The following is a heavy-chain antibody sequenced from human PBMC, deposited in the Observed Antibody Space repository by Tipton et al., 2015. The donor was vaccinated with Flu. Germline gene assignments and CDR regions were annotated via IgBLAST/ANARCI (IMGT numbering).Heavy chain of an antibody. CDR3: ARQHIVFKCGALDI. CDR1: GGSFSGYY. Sequence: LRLSCAVFGGSFSGYYWSWIRQSPGKGLEWIGEINQSGSASYNPSLKSRVTISIDTSQNQFSLKLSSMTAADTAVYYCARQHIVFKCGALDIWGQGTLATVSA. CDR2: INQSGSA. D-gene: IGHD2-21*01. J-gene: IGHJ3*02. V-gene: IGHV4-34*01.